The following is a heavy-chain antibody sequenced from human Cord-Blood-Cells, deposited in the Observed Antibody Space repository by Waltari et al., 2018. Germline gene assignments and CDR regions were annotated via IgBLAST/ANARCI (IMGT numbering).Heavy chain of an antibody. V-gene: IGHV3-23*01. Sequence: EVQLLGSGGGLVQPGGSLSLSCAAYGFTFGSYAMSWDRQAPGKGLEWVSAISGSGGSTYYADSVKGRFTISRDNSKNTLYLQMNSLRAEDTAVYYCACNTIFGVVIDAFDIWGQGTMVTVSS. J-gene: IGHJ3*02. CDR2: ISGSGGST. CDR3: ACNTIFGVVIDAFDI. CDR1: GFTFGSYA. D-gene: IGHD3-3*01.